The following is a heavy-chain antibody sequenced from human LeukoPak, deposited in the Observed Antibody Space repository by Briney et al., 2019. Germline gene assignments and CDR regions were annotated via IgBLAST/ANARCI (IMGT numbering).Heavy chain of an antibody. CDR1: GFTFSSYS. Sequence: GGSLRLSCAASGFTFSSYSMNWVRQAPGKGLVWVSRINSDGSSTSYADSVKGRFTISRDNAKNTLYLQMNSLRAEDTAVYYCAKIYSGYGYYYYYGMDVWGQGTTVTVSS. CDR2: INSDGSST. CDR3: AKIYSGYGYYYYYGMDV. D-gene: IGHD5-12*01. J-gene: IGHJ6*02. V-gene: IGHV3-74*01.